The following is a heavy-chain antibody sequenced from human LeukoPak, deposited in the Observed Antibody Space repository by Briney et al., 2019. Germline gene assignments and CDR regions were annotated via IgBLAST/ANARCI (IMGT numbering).Heavy chain of an antibody. V-gene: IGHV4-39*07. D-gene: IGHD4-17*01. CDR3: ARVHGDSRFDP. CDR2: IYYSGST. CDR1: GGSISSSSYY. J-gene: IGHJ5*02. Sequence: PSETLSLTCTVSGGSISSSSYYWGWIRQPPGKGLEWIGSIYYSGSTYYNPSLKSRVTISVDTSKNQFSLKLSSVTAADTAVYYCARVHGDSRFDPWGQGTLVTVSS.